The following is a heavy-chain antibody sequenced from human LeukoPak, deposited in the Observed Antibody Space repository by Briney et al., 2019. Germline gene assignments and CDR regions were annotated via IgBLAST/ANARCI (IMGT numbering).Heavy chain of an antibody. D-gene: IGHD7-27*01. CDR2: ININGGRT. CDR3: ARDITGDPPPYYFDY. J-gene: IGHJ4*02. CDR1: GFTFSSYT. V-gene: IGHV3-64*04. Sequence: GGSLRLSCSVSGFTFSSYTMHWVRQAPGKGLEYVSSININGGRTYYTDSVKGRFTISRDNSKSMLYLQMNSLRAEDTAVYYCARDITGDPPPYYFDYWGQGSLVTVSS.